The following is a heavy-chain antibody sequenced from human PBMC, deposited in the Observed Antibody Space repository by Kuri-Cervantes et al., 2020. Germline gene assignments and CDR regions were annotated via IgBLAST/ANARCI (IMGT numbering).Heavy chain of an antibody. V-gene: IGHV3-74*01. J-gene: IGHJ4*02. CDR1: GFTFSSYW. CDR3: VRGERRNYHYFDY. CDR2: INSDGSST. Sequence: GGSLRLSCAASGFTFSSYWMHWVRQAPGKGLVWVSRINSDGSSTSYADSVKGRFTISRDSARNTLYLQMNSLRAEDTAVYYCVRGERRNYHYFDYWGQGTLVTVSS. D-gene: IGHD1-7*01.